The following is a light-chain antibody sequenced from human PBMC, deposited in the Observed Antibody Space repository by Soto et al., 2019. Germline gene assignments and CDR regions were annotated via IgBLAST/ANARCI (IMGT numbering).Light chain of an antibody. CDR2: SAS. Sequence: IQMTQSPSSLSTSVGDRVTITCRASQGVRDDVGWYQQKPGKAPKLLIYSASTLQSGVPSRFSGSASCTEFTLTISGLQPEDFANYSYLQESNYPLTFGGGTKVEIK. CDR1: QGVRDD. CDR3: LQESNYPLT. V-gene: IGKV1-6*01. J-gene: IGKJ4*01.